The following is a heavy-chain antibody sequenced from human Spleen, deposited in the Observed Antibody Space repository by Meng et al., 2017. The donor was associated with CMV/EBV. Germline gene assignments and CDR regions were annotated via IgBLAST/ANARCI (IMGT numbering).Heavy chain of an antibody. D-gene: IGHD5-18*01. V-gene: IGHV4-34*01. CDR2: IHHSGGT. CDR1: GAFSDYY. J-gene: IGHJ4*02. CDR3: ARGGFGDTSMVTELYFDY. Sequence: GAFSDYYWSWIRQPPGKWLEWIGEIHHSGGTNYHPSLKSRVPISVDTSKNQFSLKLNSVTAADTAVYYCARGGFGDTSMVTELYFDYWGQGILVTVSS.